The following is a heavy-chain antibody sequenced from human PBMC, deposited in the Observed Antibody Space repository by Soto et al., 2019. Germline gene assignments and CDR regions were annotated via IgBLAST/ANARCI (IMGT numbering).Heavy chain of an antibody. CDR2: IWYDGSNK. CDR3: ARGDCTGAYCYSWPFNYGVDV. J-gene: IGHJ6*02. CDR1: GFTFNTYG. D-gene: IGHD2-15*01. Sequence: QVQLVESRGGVVQPGGSLRLSCTTSGFTFNTYGMYWVRQAPGKGLEWVAIIWYDGSNKYYGDSVKGRFTTSRDNSKNTLYLQMNSLRAEDTALYYCARGDCTGAYCYSWPFNYGVDVWGQGTTVTVSS. V-gene: IGHV3-33*08.